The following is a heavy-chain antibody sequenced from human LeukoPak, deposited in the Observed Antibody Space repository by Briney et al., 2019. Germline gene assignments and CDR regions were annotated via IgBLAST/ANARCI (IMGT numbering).Heavy chain of an antibody. Sequence: GESLKISCKGSGYSFTNYWIGWVRQMPGKGLEWMGSIYPSDSDTRYSPSFQGQVTISADKSISTAYLQWSSLKASDTAMFYCARRYCSGDSCNFDYWGQGTLVTVSS. CDR3: ARRYCSGDSCNFDY. D-gene: IGHD2-15*01. CDR2: IYPSDSDT. J-gene: IGHJ4*02. V-gene: IGHV5-51*01. CDR1: GYSFTNYW.